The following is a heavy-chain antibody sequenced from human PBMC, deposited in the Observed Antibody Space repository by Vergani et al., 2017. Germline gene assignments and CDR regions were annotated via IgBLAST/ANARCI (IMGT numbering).Heavy chain of an antibody. D-gene: IGHD5-18*01. CDR2: ISGSGGST. Sequence: EVQLLESGGGLVQPGGSLRLSCAASGFTFSSYAMSWVRQAPGKGLEWVSAISGSGGSTYYADSVKGRFTISRDNSKNTLYLQMNSLRAEDTAVYYCAKFDSPYVDTAMGYGMDVWGQGTTVIVSS. CDR3: AKFDSPYVDTAMGYGMDV. V-gene: IGHV3-23*01. J-gene: IGHJ6*02. CDR1: GFTFSSYA.